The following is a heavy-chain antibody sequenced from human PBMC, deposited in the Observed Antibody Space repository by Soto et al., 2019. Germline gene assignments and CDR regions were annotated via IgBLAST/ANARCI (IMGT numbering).Heavy chain of an antibody. Sequence: QVQLVQSGAEVKKPGASVKVSCKASGYTFTSYGISWVRQAPGQGLEWMGWISAYNGNTNYAQKLQRGGAMTTDASTSTASKELRSLRSDDKAVYYCARMGPYYDILSGYPHNPRCYYYYYGMDVWGQGTTVTVSS. V-gene: IGHV1-18*01. D-gene: IGHD3-9*01. CDR3: ARMGPYYDILSGYPHNPRCYYYYYGMDV. J-gene: IGHJ6*02. CDR2: ISAYNGNT. CDR1: GYTFTSYG.